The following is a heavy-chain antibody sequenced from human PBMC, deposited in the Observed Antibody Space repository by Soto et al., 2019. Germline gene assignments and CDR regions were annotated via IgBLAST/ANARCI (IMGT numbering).Heavy chain of an antibody. D-gene: IGHD6-13*01. Sequence: NPSETLSLTCTVSGGSISSGDYYWGWIRQPPGKGLERIGYIYYSGSTYYNPSLKSRVTISVDTSKNQFSLKLSSVTAADTAVYYCARWEQQPRGLYYFDYWGQGTLVTVSS. CDR3: ARWEQQPRGLYYFDY. CDR2: IYYSGST. V-gene: IGHV4-30-4*01. J-gene: IGHJ4*02. CDR1: GGSISSGDYY.